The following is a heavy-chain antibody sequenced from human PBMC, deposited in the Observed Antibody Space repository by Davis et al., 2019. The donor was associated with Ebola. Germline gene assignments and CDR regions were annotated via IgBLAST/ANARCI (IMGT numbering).Heavy chain of an antibody. J-gene: IGHJ4*02. V-gene: IGHV3-11*06. CDR3: ARDIVGATVADY. D-gene: IGHD1-26*01. Sequence: GESLKISCAASGFTFSDYYMSWIRQAPGKGLEWVPYISSSSSYTNYADSVKGRFTISRDNAKNSLYLQMNSLRAEDTAVYYCARDIVGATVADYWGQGTLVTVSS. CDR1: GFTFSDYY. CDR2: ISSSSSYT.